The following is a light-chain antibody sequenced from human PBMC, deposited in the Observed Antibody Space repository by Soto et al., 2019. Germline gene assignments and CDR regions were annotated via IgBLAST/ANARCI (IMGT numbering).Light chain of an antibody. CDR1: QSVSSD. CDR2: GAS. J-gene: IGKJ1*01. Sequence: EIVMTQSPATLSVSPGERSTLSCRSIQSVSSDLAWYQHKPGQAPRLLIYGASTRATGIPDRFSGSVSGTDFTLTITSLRSEDFEVYYCPQYNNWTWTSGQGTKVDI. V-gene: IGKV3-15*01. CDR3: PQYNNWTWT.